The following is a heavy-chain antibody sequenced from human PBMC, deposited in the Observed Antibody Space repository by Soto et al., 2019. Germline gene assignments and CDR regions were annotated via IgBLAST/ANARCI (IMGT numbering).Heavy chain of an antibody. D-gene: IGHD3-3*01. CDR1: GVTFSSYA. CDR3: ARIFMNEGYYDFWSAGYGMDV. V-gene: IGHV1-69*13. J-gene: IGHJ6*02. Sequence: SVKVSCKASGVTFSSYAISWVRQAPGQGLEWMGGIIPIFGTANYAQKFQGRVTITADESTSTAYMELSSLRSEDTAVYYCARIFMNEGYYDFWSAGYGMDVWGQGTTVTVS. CDR2: IIPIFGTA.